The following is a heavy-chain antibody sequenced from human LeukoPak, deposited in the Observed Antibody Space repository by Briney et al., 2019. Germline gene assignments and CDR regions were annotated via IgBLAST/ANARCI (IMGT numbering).Heavy chain of an antibody. CDR3: AKDLIAVAGRDY. D-gene: IGHD6-19*01. CDR2: ISGSGGST. CDR1: GFTFSSYA. V-gene: IGHV3-23*01. Sequence: QPGGSLRLSCAASGFTFSSYAMSWVRQAPGKGLEWVSDISGSGGSTYYADSVKGRFTIARDNSKNTLYLQMNSLRAEDTAVYYCAKDLIAVAGRDYWGQGTLVTVSS. J-gene: IGHJ4*02.